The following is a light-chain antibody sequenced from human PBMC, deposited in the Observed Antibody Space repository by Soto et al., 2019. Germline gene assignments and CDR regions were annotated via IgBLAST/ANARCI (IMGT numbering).Light chain of an antibody. V-gene: IGLV3-21*04. CDR1: SLESKS. CDR2: SDA. J-gene: IGLJ2*01. CDR3: QVWDSNSVV. Sequence: SYELTQPPSVSVALGQTARVACVGDSLESKSVHWYQQKPGQAPVLVIYSDADRPSGIPERISGSKSGNTATLTITRVEAGDEADYHCQVWDSNSVVFGGGTKLTVL.